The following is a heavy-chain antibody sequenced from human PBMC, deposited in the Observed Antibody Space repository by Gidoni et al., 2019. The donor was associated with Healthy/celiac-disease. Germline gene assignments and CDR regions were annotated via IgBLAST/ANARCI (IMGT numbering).Heavy chain of an antibody. D-gene: IGHD3-16*02. V-gene: IGHV3-11*05. Sequence: QVQLVESGGGLVKPGWSLRLSCAASGFTFSDYYMSWIRQAPGKGLEWVSYISSSSSYTNYADSVKGRFTISRDNAKNSLYLQMNSLRAEDTAVYYCARGLPGDYVWGSYRYWGQGTLVTVSS. CDR3: ARGLPGDYVWGSYRY. J-gene: IGHJ4*02. CDR2: ISSSSSYT. CDR1: GFTFSDYY.